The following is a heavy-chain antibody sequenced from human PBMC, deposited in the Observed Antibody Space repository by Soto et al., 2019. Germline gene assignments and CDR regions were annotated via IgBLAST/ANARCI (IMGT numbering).Heavy chain of an antibody. V-gene: IGHV3-11*01. CDR3: ATGGIYYET. CDR2: INTGGSPA. D-gene: IGHD1-26*01. Sequence: PGGSLRLSCTVSGFAFRHNYLTWIRQAPGKGLEWLSYINTGGSPAYYADSVKGRFTISTDIAKKSLYLQMDSLRADDTGVYYCATGGIYYETWGQGTLVTFSS. CDR1: GFAFRHNY. J-gene: IGHJ5*02.